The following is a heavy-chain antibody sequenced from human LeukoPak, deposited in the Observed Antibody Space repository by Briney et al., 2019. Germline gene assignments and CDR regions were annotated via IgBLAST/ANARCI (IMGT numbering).Heavy chain of an antibody. Sequence: PSETLSLTCTVSGYSISSGYYWGWIRQSPGKGLEWIGSIYHGGSTYYNPSLRSRVIVSVDTSKNQFSLKLSSVTAADTAVYYCASKKDPLHYYDSSGRVFQHWGQGTLVTVSS. D-gene: IGHD3-22*01. J-gene: IGHJ1*01. V-gene: IGHV4-38-2*02. CDR3: ASKKDPLHYYDSSGRVFQH. CDR1: GYSISSGYY. CDR2: IYHGGST.